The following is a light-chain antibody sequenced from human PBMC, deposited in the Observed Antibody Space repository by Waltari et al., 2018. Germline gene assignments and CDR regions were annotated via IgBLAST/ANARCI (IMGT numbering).Light chain of an antibody. CDR2: DKK. CDR1: GSNIGNNF. CDR3: GTWDSDLSVV. Sequence: QSVLTQPPSVSAAAGQKVTISCSRSGSNIGNNFVSWYQQLPGTAPKLLIFDKKKRPSGIPDRFSGSKSGSSATLGIAGLQTGDEAEYYCGTWDSDLSVVFGGGTRLTVL. V-gene: IGLV1-51*01. J-gene: IGLJ2*01.